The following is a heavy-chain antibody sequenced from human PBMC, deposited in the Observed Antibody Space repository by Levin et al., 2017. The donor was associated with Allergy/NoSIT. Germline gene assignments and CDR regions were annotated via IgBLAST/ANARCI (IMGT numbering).Heavy chain of an antibody. CDR2: INPSGGST. CDR3: ARDMACSGGSCYSWRPFGY. Sequence: ASVKVSCKASGYTFTSYYMHWVRQAPGQGLEWMGIINPSGGSTSYAQKFQGRVTMTRDTSTSTVYMELSSLRSEDTAVYYCARDMACSGGSCYSWRPFGYWGQGTLVTVSS. V-gene: IGHV1-46*01. J-gene: IGHJ4*02. CDR1: GYTFTSYY. D-gene: IGHD2-15*01.